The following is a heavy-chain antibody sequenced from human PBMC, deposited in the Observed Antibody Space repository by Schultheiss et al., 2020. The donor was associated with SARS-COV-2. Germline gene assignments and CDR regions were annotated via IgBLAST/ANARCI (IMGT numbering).Heavy chain of an antibody. CDR1: GYSFTSYW. CDR2: IYPGDSET. CDR3: ARGDGSSCGGDCYWDYDY. J-gene: IGHJ4*02. V-gene: IGHV5-51*01. D-gene: IGHD2-21*02. Sequence: GESLKISCKGSGYSFTSYWIGWVRQMPGKGLEWMGIIYPGDSETRYSPSFQGQVTFSADKYIGTAYLQWSSLKASDTAMYYCARGDGSSCGGDCYWDYDYWGQGTLVTVSS.